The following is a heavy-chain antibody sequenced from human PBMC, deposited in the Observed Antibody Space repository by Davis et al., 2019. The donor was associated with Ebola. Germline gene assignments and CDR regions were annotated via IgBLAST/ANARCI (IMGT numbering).Heavy chain of an antibody. CDR2: ISSGGRYI. CDR3: ARSSV. CDR1: GFTFSSYN. J-gene: IGHJ4*02. V-gene: IGHV3-21*01. Sequence: PGGSLRLSCVASGFTFSSYNMNWVRQAPGKGLEWVSSISSGGRYIYYADSVKGRFTISRDNAKNSLYLQMNSLRAEDTVVYYCARSSVWGQGTLVTVSS.